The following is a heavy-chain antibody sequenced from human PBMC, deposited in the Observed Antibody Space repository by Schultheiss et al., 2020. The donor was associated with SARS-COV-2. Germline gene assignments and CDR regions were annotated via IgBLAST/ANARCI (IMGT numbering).Heavy chain of an antibody. Sequence: SETLSLTCAVSGGSISSGGYSWSWIRQPPGKGLEWIGYIYHSGSTYYNPSLKSRVTISVDTSKNQFSLKLSSVTAADTAVYYCARRLGFWSGPGDYWGQGTLVTVSS. CDR1: GGSISSGGYS. D-gene: IGHD3-3*01. J-gene: IGHJ4*02. V-gene: IGHV4-30-2*01. CDR3: ARRLGFWSGPGDY. CDR2: IYHSGST.